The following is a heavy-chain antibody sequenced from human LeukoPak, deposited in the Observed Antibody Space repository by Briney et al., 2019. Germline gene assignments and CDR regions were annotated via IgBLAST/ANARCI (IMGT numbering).Heavy chain of an antibody. D-gene: IGHD5-12*01. CDR2: IVVGSGNT. CDR3: VAEGMVATYFYYYYFGMDV. J-gene: IGHJ6*02. V-gene: IGHV1-58*01. Sequence: SVKVSCKASGFTFTNSAVQWVRQARGQRLEWIGWIVVGSGNTNYAQKFQKRVTITRDMSTSTAYMEVSSLRPEDTAVYYCVAEGMVATYFYYYYFGMDVWGQGTTVTVSS. CDR1: GFTFTNSA.